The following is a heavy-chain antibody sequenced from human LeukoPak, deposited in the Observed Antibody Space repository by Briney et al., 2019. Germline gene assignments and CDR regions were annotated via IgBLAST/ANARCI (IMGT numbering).Heavy chain of an antibody. CDR1: GFTFSSCS. D-gene: IGHD2-2*01. J-gene: IGHJ4*02. V-gene: IGHV3-21*01. CDR2: ISSSSYI. Sequence: PGGSLRLSCAASGFTFSSCSMNWVRQAPGKGLEWVSSISSSSYIYYADSVKGRFTISRDNAKSSLYLQMNSLRAEDTAVFYCARDRARCGSTSCLPKAFDYWGQGTLVTVSS. CDR3: ARDRARCGSTSCLPKAFDY.